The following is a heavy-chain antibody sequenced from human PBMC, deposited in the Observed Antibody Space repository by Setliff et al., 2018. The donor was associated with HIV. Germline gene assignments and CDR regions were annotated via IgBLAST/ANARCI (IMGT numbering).Heavy chain of an antibody. CDR1: GGSFSGYY. V-gene: IGHV4-34*01. CDR3: ARGWQLVIDY. D-gene: IGHD6-6*01. Sequence: SETLSLTCAVYGGSFSGYYWTWIRQPPGRGLEWIGEIIHSGGTNYNRSLKSRVTISVDTSKNQFSLKLSSVTAADTAVYYCARGWQLVIDYWGQGTLVTVSS. J-gene: IGHJ4*02. CDR2: IIHSGGT.